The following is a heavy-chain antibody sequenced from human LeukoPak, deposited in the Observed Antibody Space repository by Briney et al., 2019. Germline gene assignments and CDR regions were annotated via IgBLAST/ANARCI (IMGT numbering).Heavy chain of an antibody. J-gene: IGHJ3*02. D-gene: IGHD1-26*01. V-gene: IGHV3-7*01. CDR1: GFTFSNYW. CDR3: ARVLVGATPGAFDI. CDR2: IKQDGSEK. Sequence: GGSLRLSCAASGFTFSNYWMSWVRQTPGKGLEWVSNIKQDGSEKYYVDSVKRRFTISRDNTKNSLYLQMNSLRAEDTAVYYCARVLVGATPGAFDIWGQGTMVTVSS.